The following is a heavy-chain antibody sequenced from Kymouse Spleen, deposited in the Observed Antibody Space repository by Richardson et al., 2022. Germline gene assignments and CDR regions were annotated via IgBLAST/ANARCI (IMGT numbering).Heavy chain of an antibody. CDR3: ARRGYDILTYGMDV. Sequence: QLQLQESGPGLVKPSETLSLTCTVSGGSISSSSYYWGWIRQPPGKGLEWIGSIYYSGSTYYNPSLKSRVTISVDTSKNQFSLKLSSVTAADTAVYYCARRGYDILTYGMDVWGQGTTVTVSS. CDR1: GGSISSSSYY. J-gene: IGHJ6*02. V-gene: IGHV4-39*01. D-gene: IGHD3-9*01. CDR2: IYYSGST.